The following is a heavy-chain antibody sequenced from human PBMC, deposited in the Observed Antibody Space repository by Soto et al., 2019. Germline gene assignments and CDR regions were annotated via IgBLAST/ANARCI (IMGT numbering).Heavy chain of an antibody. J-gene: IGHJ4*02. CDR3: AREGLSGSYESGPVVDY. D-gene: IGHD1-26*01. CDR1: GGAFSGYY. CDR2: IYHSESN. Sequence: SETLSLTRAGYGGAFSGYYWSGIRQPPGKGLEWIGEIYHSESNNYNTSLKSRVTISVDTSKNQFSLKLTSVTAADTAVYYCAREGLSGSYESGPVVDYWGQGTLVTVSS. V-gene: IGHV4-34*01.